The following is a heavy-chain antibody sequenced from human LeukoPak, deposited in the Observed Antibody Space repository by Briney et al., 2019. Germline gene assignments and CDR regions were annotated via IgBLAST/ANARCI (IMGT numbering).Heavy chain of an antibody. Sequence: GESLKISCKASGYSFTSYWIGWVRQMPGKGLEWMGIVYPDDSDTRYSPSFQGQVTISADKSINTAYLQWSSLKASDTAMYYCATGQYRPFDYWGQGTLVTVSS. D-gene: IGHD2-2*01. CDR3: ATGQYRPFDY. CDR1: GYSFTSYW. J-gene: IGHJ4*02. V-gene: IGHV5-51*01. CDR2: VYPDDSDT.